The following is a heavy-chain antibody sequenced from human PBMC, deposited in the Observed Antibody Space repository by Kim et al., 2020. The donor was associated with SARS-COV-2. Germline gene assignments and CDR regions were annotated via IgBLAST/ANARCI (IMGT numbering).Heavy chain of an antibody. CDR2: IYSGGST. Sequence: GGSLRLSCAASGFTVSSNYMSWVRQAPGKGLEWVSVIYSGGSTYYADSVKGRFTISRDNSKNTLYHQMNSLRAEDTAVYYCARDLLGSGSHYGMDVWGQGTTVTVSS. CDR1: GFTVSSNY. V-gene: IGHV3-66*01. J-gene: IGHJ6*02. CDR3: ARDLLGSGSHYGMDV. D-gene: IGHD3-10*01.